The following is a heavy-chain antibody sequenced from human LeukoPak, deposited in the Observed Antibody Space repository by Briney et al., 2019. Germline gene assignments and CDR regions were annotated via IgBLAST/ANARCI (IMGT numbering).Heavy chain of an antibody. CDR3: VKSYGKGYFDY. V-gene: IGHV3-64D*06. J-gene: IGHJ4*02. CDR2: ISSNGGST. CDR1: GFTFSSYA. Sequence: GGSLRLSCSASGFTFSSYAMHWVRQAPGKGLEYVSAISSNGGSTYYADSVKGRFTISRDNSKNTLYLQMSSRRAEDTAVYYCVKSYGKGYFDYWGQGTLVTVSS. D-gene: IGHD5-18*01.